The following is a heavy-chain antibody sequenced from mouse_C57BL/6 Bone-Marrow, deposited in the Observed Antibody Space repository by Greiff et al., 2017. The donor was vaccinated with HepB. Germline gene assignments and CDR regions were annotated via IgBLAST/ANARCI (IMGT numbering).Heavy chain of an antibody. CDR3: ARRRKDYGSSPYYAMDY. D-gene: IGHD1-1*01. CDR1: GYTFTSYW. CDR2: IHPNSGST. Sequence: VQLQQPGAELVKPGASVKLSCKASGYTFTSYWMHWVKQRPGQGLEWIGMIHPNSGSTNYNEKFKSKATLTVDKSSSTAYMQLSSLTSEDSAVYYGARRRKDYGSSPYYAMDYWGRGTAVTVSS. V-gene: IGHV1-64*01. J-gene: IGHJ4*01.